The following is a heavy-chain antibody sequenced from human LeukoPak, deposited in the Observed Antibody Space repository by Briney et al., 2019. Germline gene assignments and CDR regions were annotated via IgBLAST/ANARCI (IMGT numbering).Heavy chain of an antibody. D-gene: IGHD1-26*01. J-gene: IGHJ4*02. V-gene: IGHV4-39*01. Sequence: SETLSLTCTVSGGSISSSSYYWGWLRQPPGKGLEWIGSIYYSGSTYYNPSLKSRVTISVDTSKNQFSLKLSSVTAADTAMYYCARTVGASDYWGQGTLVTVSS. CDR1: GGSISSSSYY. CDR3: ARTVGASDY. CDR2: IYYSGST.